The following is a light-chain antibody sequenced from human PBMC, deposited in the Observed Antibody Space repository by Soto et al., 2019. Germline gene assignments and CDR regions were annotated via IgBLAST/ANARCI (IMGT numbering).Light chain of an antibody. CDR3: QQYGSSVFT. Sequence: EIVLTQSPATLSLSPGERATLSCRASQSVSSYLAWYQQKPGQAPRLLIYDASRRAAGIPDRFSGSGSGTDFTLTIDRLEPEDFAVYSCQQYGSSVFTFGPGTKVDIK. J-gene: IGKJ3*01. CDR1: QSVSSY. V-gene: IGKV3-20*01. CDR2: DAS.